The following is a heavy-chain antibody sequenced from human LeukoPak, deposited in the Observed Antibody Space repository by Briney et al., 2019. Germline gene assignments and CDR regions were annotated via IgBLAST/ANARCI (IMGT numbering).Heavy chain of an antibody. V-gene: IGHV1-69*13. D-gene: IGHD5-18*01. CDR2: IIPIFGTA. CDR3: ARADTAMVYYYYGMDV. CDR1: GGTFSSYA. J-gene: IGHJ6*02. Sequence: SVKVSCKASGGTFSSYAINWVRQAPGQGLEWMGGIIPIFGTANYAQKFQGRVTITADESTSTAYMELSSLRSEDTAVYYCARADTAMVYYYYGMDVWGQGTTVTVSS.